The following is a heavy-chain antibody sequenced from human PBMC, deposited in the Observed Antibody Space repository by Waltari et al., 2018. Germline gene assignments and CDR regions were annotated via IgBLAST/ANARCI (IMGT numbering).Heavy chain of an antibody. CDR2: ISNDGTIT. V-gene: IGHV3-74*01. CDR3: ARRGDYGDL. D-gene: IGHD4-17*01. Sequence: EAQLVESGGGLVQPGVSLRLSCAASGFTFSNFWMPWVRQTPGKGLVWCSRISNDGTITSYAESVKGRFTISRDNSKNTLYLQMNSLRAEDTAVYYCARRGDYGDLWGQGTLVTASS. J-gene: IGHJ5*02. CDR1: GFTFSNFW.